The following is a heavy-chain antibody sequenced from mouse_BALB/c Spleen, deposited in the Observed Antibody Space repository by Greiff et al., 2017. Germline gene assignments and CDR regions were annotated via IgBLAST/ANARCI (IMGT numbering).Heavy chain of an antibody. CDR2: IYPGDGDT. Sequence: VQLQQSGAELARPGASVKLSCKASGYTFTSYWMQWVKQRPGQGLEWIGAIYPGDGDTRYTQKFKGKATLTADKSSSTAYMQLSSLASEDSAVYYCARSGTTVVARRNFDYWGQGTTPTVSS. CDR3: ARSGTTVVARRNFDY. CDR1: GYTFTSYW. D-gene: IGHD1-1*01. V-gene: IGHV1-87*01. J-gene: IGHJ2*01.